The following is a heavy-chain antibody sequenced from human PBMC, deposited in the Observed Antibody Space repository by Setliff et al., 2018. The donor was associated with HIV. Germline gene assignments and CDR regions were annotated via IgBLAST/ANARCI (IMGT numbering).Heavy chain of an antibody. D-gene: IGHD3-10*01. J-gene: IGHJ4*02. V-gene: IGHV3-23*01. Sequence: PGGSLRLSCAASGFTFSSYAMSWVRQAPGKGLEWVSAISGSGGSTYYADSVKGRFTISRDNSKNTLYLQMNSLRAEDTAVYYCAKGVDRITMVRGGYWGQGTLVTVSS. CDR1: GFTFSSYA. CDR3: AKGVDRITMVRGGY. CDR2: ISGSGGST.